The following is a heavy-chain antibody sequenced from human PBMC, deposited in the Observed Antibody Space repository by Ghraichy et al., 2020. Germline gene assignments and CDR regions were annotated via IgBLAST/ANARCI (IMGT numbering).Heavy chain of an antibody. CDR1: TFTFNSFW. CDR3: ARDAGSGSYSLDYFDY. D-gene: IGHD3-10*01. Sequence: GGSLRLSCAASTFTFNSFWMTWVRQAPGKGLQWVANMKQDGSERNYVDSVKGRFTISRDNAKKSLYLEMNSLRADDTAVYYCARDAGSGSYSLDYFDYWGQGTLVTVSS. J-gene: IGHJ4*02. V-gene: IGHV3-7*01. CDR2: MKQDGSER.